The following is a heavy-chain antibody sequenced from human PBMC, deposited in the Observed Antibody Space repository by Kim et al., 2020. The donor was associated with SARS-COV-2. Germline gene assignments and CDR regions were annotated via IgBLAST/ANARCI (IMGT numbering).Heavy chain of an antibody. CDR2: IYNSGST. CDR1: GGSISGYY. D-gene: IGHD3-16*01. CDR3: ARQGANYYYGMDV. J-gene: IGHJ6*02. Sequence: SETLSLTCTVSGGSISGYYWSWIRQPPGKGLEWIGYIYNSGSTNYSPPLKSRVTISVDTSKNQFSLHLTSVTAADTAVYYCARQGANYYYGMDVWGQGTTVTVSS. V-gene: IGHV4-59*08.